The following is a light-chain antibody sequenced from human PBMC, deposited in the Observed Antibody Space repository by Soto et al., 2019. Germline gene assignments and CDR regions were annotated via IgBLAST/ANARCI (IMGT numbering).Light chain of an antibody. CDR2: DNS. V-gene: IGLV1-51*01. Sequence: QSGLAQPPCLSSAPGQKVTISCYGSNSNIENNFVSWFRQFPGAAPDLLIFDNSNRPSGIPDRFSGSKSGSSATLAISGLQAGDEAHYYCGTWDSSLSAVVFGTGTKVTVL. CDR3: GTWDSSLSAVV. J-gene: IGLJ1*01. CDR1: NSNIENNF.